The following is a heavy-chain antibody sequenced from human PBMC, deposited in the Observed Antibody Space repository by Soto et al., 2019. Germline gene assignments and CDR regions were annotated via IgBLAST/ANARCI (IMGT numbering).Heavy chain of an antibody. D-gene: IGHD2-2*01. CDR1: GYSFTSYW. CDR2: IYPGDSDT. V-gene: IGHV5-51*01. Sequence: GESLKISCKGSGYSFTSYWIGWVRQMPGKGLEWMGIIYPGDSDTRYSPSFQGRVTISADKSISTAYLQWSSLKASDTAMYYCARVSGIVVVPAAISFDPWGQGTLVTVSS. J-gene: IGHJ5*02. CDR3: ARVSGIVVVPAAISFDP.